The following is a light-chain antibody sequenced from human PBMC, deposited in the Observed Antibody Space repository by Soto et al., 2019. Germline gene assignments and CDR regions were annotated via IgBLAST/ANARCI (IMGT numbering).Light chain of an antibody. CDR2: GAF. CDR1: PSVTTF. Sequence: EIVLTQSPATLSLSPGERATLSCRASPSVTTFLAWYQQKPGQAPRLLIYGAFNRATVIPARFSGSGSGTDFTLTISSLEPEDSAVYYCQQRNVWPPVTFGQGTRLEIK. V-gene: IGKV3-11*01. J-gene: IGKJ5*01. CDR3: QQRNVWPPVT.